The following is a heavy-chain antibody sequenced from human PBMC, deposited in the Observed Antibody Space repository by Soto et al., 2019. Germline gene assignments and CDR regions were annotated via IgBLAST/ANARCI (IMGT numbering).Heavy chain of an antibody. D-gene: IGHD3-22*01. V-gene: IGHV3-74*01. J-gene: IGHJ6*02. CDR2: INSDGSST. CDR1: GFTFSSYW. CDR3: ARGVTMIGAGMDV. Sequence: GGSRRLSCAASGFTFSSYWMHWVRQAPGKGLVWVSRINSDGSSTSYADSVKGRFTISRDNAKNTLYRRMNSLRAEDTAVYYCARGVTMIGAGMDVGGQGSTVTVSS.